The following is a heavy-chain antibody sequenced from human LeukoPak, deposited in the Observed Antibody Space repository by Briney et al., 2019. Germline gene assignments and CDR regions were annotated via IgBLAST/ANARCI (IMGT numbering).Heavy chain of an antibody. V-gene: IGHV3-21*01. J-gene: IGHJ4*02. Sequence: PGGSLRLSCATSGFTFSSSTFGSYAMNWVRQAPGKGLEWVSSISSSSSYIYYADSVKGRFTISRDNAKNSLYLQMNSLRAEDTAVYYCARDPRIVGVTPFDYWGQGTLVTVSS. CDR3: ARDPRIVGVTPFDY. CDR2: ISSSSSYI. D-gene: IGHD1-26*01. CDR1: GFTFSSSTFGSYA.